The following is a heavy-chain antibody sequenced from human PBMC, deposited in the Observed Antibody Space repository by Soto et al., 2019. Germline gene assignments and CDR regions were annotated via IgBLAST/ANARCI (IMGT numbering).Heavy chain of an antibody. CDR2: ISYDGSNK. V-gene: IGHV3-30-3*01. D-gene: IGHD3-10*01. J-gene: IGHJ4*02. Sequence: QVQLVESGGGVVQPGRSLRLSCAASGFTFSSYAMHWVRQAPGKGLEWVAVISYDGSNKYYADSVKGRFTISRDNSKNTLYLQMTSLRAEDTAVDYCARDLAPVLLWFGELGYWGQGTLVTVSS. CDR3: ARDLAPVLLWFGELGY. CDR1: GFTFSSYA.